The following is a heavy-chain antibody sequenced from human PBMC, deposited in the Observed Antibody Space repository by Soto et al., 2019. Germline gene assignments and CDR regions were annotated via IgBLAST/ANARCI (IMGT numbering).Heavy chain of an antibody. V-gene: IGHV4-31*03. CDR3: ARVSVSPRQLVYYFDY. CDR2: IYYSGST. D-gene: IGHD6-6*01. CDR1: GVSISSGGYY. J-gene: IGHJ4*02. Sequence: PSETLSLTCTVSGVSISSGGYYLSWIRQHPGKGLEWIGYIYYSGSTYYNPSLKSRVTISVDTSKNQFSLKLSSVTAADTAVYYCARVSVSPRQLVYYFDYWGQGTLVTVSS.